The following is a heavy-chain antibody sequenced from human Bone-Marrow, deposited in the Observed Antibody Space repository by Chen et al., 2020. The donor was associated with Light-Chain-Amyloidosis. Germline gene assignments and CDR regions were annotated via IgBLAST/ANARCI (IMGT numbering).Heavy chain of an antibody. CDR1: GFFFDDYA. V-gene: IGHV3-43*02. D-gene: IGHD1-20*01. CDR3: AKDISLITNRDLEY. Sequence: EVQLVESGGGVVQPGGSLRLSCEASGFFFDDYAMHWVRQAAGKGLEWVALISGDAVNTHYADSVKGRFTISRDNSKNSLYLQMNNLKTEDTAVYYCAKDISLITNRDLEYWGQGTLVTVSS. J-gene: IGHJ4*02. CDR2: ISGDAVNT.